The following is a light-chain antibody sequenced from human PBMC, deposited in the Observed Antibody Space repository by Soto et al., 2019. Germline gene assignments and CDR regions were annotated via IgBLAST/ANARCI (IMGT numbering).Light chain of an antibody. CDR1: QSVSSD. V-gene: IGKV3-11*01. Sequence: SAGPLSFSPWERSALWCRASQSVSSDLAWYQQKPGQAPRLLIYGASNRATGIPARFSGSGSGTDFTLTISSPEPEDFAVYTCQQRSSWPLTFGGGTKVDIK. CDR3: QQRSSWPLT. CDR2: GAS. J-gene: IGKJ4*01.